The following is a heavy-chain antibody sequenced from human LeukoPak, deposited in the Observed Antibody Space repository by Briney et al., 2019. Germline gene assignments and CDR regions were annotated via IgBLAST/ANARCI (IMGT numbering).Heavy chain of an antibody. Sequence: SETLSLTCTVSGGSISSYYWSWIRQPPGKGLEWIGYIYYSGSTNYNPSLKSRVTISVDTSKNQFSLKLGSVTAADTAVYYCARSSGSDGMDVWGQGTTVTVSS. D-gene: IGHD6-19*01. CDR3: ARSSGSDGMDV. CDR2: IYYSGST. CDR1: GGSISSYY. V-gene: IGHV4-59*01. J-gene: IGHJ6*02.